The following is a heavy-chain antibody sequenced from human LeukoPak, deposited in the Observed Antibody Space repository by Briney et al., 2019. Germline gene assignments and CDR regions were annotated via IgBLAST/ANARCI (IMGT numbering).Heavy chain of an antibody. CDR2: IIPIFGTA. CDR1: GGTFSSYA. CDR3: ATTYYYDSSGYYPGGDYFDY. V-gene: IGHV1-69*01. Sequence: RSSVKVSCKASGGTFSSYAISWVRQAPGQGLEWMGGIIPIFGTANYAQKFQGRVTITADESTSTAYMELSSLRSEDTAVYYCATTYYYDSSGYYPGGDYFDYWGQGTLVTVSS. J-gene: IGHJ4*02. D-gene: IGHD3-22*01.